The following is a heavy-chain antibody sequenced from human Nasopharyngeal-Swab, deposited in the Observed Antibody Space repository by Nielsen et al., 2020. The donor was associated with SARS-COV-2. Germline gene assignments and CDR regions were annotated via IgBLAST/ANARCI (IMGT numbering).Heavy chain of an antibody. J-gene: IGHJ4*02. V-gene: IGHV1-18*01. CDR1: GYTFTSYG. CDR2: ISAYNGNT. D-gene: IGHD3-22*01. CDR3: ARVGSYYYDSSGYAGSSYYFDY. Sequence: ASVKVSCKASGYTFTSYGISWVRQAPGQGLEWMGWISAYNGNTNYAQKLQGRVTMTTDTSTSTAYTELRSLRSDDTAVYYCARVGSYYYDSSGYAGSSYYFDYWGQGTLVTVSS.